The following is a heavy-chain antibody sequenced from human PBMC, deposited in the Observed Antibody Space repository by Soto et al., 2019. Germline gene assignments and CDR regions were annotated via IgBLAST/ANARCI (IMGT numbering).Heavy chain of an antibody. CDR3: AGDSYGMDV. Sequence: QVQVVESGGGVVQPGRSLRLSCAASGFTYSDYAMHWVREAPGKGLEWVAFISYDGSNNYYADSVKGRFTISRDNSKNTLYLQMNSLRGEDTVGSYCAGDSYGMDVWGQGTMVAVSS. CDR1: GFTYSDYA. V-gene: IGHV3-30*14. J-gene: IGHJ6*02. CDR2: ISYDGSNN.